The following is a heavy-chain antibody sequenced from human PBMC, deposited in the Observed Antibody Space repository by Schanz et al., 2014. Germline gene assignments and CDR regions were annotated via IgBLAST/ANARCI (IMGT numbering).Heavy chain of an antibody. V-gene: IGHV1-18*01. Sequence: QVQLVQSGAEVKKPGASVKVSCKASGYTFTSYGISWVRQAPGQGLEWMGWISVYNGNTNYAQKFQGRVTMTTDTSTSTGYMELRSLRSDDTAVYYCARAQIATGLAFDIWGQGTMVIVSS. J-gene: IGHJ3*02. CDR1: GYTFTSYG. D-gene: IGHD3-10*01. CDR2: ISVYNGNT. CDR3: ARAQIATGLAFDI.